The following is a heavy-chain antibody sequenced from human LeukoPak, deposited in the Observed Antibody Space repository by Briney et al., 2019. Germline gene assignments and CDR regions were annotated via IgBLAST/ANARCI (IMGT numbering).Heavy chain of an antibody. CDR3: AGRGGYPLYYFDY. CDR2: IYYSGST. V-gene: IGHV4-39*01. Sequence: SETLSLTCTVSGGSISSSSYYWSWIRQPPGDWLGWIGSIYYSGSTYYNPSLKSRVTISVDTSKNQFSLKLSSVTAADTAVYYCAGRGGYPLYYFDYWGQGTLVTVSS. CDR1: GGSISSSSYY. D-gene: IGHD3-22*01. J-gene: IGHJ4*02.